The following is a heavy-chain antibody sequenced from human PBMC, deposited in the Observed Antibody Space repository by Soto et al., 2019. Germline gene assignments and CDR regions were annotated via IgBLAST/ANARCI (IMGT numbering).Heavy chain of an antibody. Sequence: PPETLTLTPTLSRGSISSHDWRWIRPPPGKGLASGGYIYYSGSTNYNPSLKSRVTISVATSKNQFSLKLSSVTAADTAVYYCARDRPRYCTNGVCYDYYYGMDVWGQGTTVTVSS. CDR2: IYYSGST. J-gene: IGHJ6*02. CDR1: RGSISSHD. CDR3: ARDRPRYCTNGVCYDYYYGMDV. D-gene: IGHD2-8*01. V-gene: IGHV4-59*11.